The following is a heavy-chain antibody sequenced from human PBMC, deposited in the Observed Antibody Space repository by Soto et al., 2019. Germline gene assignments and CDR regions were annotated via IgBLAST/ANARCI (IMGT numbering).Heavy chain of an antibody. CDR3: VRSFGWYAIDY. D-gene: IGHD6-19*01. CDR2: IAHIGSV. V-gene: IGHV4-4*02. Sequence: QVLLQESGPGLVQPSGTLSLSCAVSGVSISSNYYWGWVRQSPGKGLEWLGDIAHIGSVNYSPTLQSRVTISTDRSKNQFSLKLNSVTAADTAVYYCVRSFGWYAIDYWGQGTLVIVSS. CDR1: GVSISSNYY. J-gene: IGHJ4*02.